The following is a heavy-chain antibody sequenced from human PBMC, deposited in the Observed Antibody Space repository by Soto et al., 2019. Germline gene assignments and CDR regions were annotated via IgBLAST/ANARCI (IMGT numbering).Heavy chain of an antibody. J-gene: IGHJ4*02. CDR2: VFYSGAT. D-gene: IGHD6-13*01. CDR3: ARAGFSSGNRLF. CDR1: GGPIETGDYY. Sequence: LSLTCHGSGGPIETGDYYLNWIRQPPGMGLECTGDVFYSGATNYSPSLKSRAAISMDTSKNQFSLSLTSVTAAATAVNYCARAGFSSGNRLFWGQGIRV. V-gene: IGHV4-30-4*01.